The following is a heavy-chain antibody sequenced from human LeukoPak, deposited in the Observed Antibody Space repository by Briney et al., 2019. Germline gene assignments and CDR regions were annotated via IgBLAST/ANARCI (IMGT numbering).Heavy chain of an antibody. CDR2: IDWDDDK. D-gene: IGHD3-9*01. V-gene: IGHV2-70*11. Sequence: SGPTLVKPTQTLTLTCTFSGFSLSTSGMCVSWIRQPPGKAREWLARIDWDDDKYYSTSLKTRLTISKDTSKNQVVLTMTNMDPVDTATYYCARFLDWEYYFDYWGQGTLVTVSS. J-gene: IGHJ4*02. CDR1: GFSLSTSGMC. CDR3: ARFLDWEYYFDY.